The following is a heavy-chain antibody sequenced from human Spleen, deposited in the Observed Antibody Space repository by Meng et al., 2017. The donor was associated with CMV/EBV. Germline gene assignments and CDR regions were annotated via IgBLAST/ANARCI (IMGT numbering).Heavy chain of an antibody. Sequence: SSTFYWGWIRQPPGKGLQWIGSLYYSGSTYYNPSLKSRVTISVDTSKNQFSLKLSSVTAADTAVYYCARNLYDILTGYLAGNWFDPWGQGTLVTVSS. V-gene: IGHV4-39*07. CDR2: LYYSGST. CDR3: ARNLYDILTGYLAGNWFDP. D-gene: IGHD3-9*01. J-gene: IGHJ5*02. CDR1: SSTFY.